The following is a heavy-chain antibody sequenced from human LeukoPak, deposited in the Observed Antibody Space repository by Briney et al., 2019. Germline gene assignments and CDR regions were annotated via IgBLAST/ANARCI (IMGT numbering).Heavy chain of an antibody. D-gene: IGHD2-15*01. Sequence: SQTLSLTCAISGDSVSSNSAAWDWIRQSPSRGLEWLGRTYYRSKWYNDYAVSVKSRITINPDTSKSQFSLQLNSVTPEDTAVYYCARSLGYCSGGSCYPHDNFDYWGQGTLVTVSS. J-gene: IGHJ4*02. CDR2: TYYRSKWYN. CDR1: GDSVSSNSAA. V-gene: IGHV6-1*01. CDR3: ARSLGYCSGGSCYPHDNFDY.